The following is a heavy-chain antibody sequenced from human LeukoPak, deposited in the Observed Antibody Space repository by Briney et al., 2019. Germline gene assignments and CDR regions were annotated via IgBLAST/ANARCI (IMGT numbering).Heavy chain of an antibody. CDR2: IRYDGSNK. D-gene: IGHD1-14*01. V-gene: IGHV3-30*02. Sequence: VRQSPGKGLEWVAFIRYDGSNKYYADSVKGRFTISRDNSKNTLYLQMNSLRAEDTAVYYCAKNRTDRDYWGQGTLVTVSS. CDR3: AKNRTDRDY. J-gene: IGHJ4*02.